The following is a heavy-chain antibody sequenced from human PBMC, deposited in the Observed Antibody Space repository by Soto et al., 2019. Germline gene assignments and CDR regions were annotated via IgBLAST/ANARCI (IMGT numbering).Heavy chain of an antibody. CDR1: GFTFSNYA. CDR3: ARGRSGERGEFNS. D-gene: IGHD3-22*01. V-gene: IGHV3-30-3*01. J-gene: IGHJ5*01. Sequence: QVQLVESGGGVVQPGRSLRLSCAASGFTFSNYAMHWVRQAPGKGLEWVTVISYDGSTKYYADSVKGRFTISRDNSKNTLFLQMNSPRADDTAVYYCARGRSGERGEFNSWGHGTLVPVSS. CDR2: ISYDGSTK.